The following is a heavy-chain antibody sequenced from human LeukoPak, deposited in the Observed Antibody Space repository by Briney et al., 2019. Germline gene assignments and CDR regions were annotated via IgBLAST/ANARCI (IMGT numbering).Heavy chain of an antibody. CDR1: GYTFTGYY. D-gene: IGHD3-22*01. V-gene: IGHV1-2*02. Sequence: ASVKVSCKASGYTFTGYYMHWVRQAPGQGLEWMGWINPNSGGTNYAQKFQGRVTMTRDTSISTAYMELSRLRSDDTAVYYCARDHSLDYYDSSGYYPGYFDYWGQGTLVTVSS. CDR3: ARDHSLDYYDSSGYYPGYFDY. CDR2: INPNSGGT. J-gene: IGHJ4*02.